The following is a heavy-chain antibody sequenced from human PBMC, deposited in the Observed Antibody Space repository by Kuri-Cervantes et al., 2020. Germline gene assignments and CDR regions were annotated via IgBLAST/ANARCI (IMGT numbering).Heavy chain of an antibody. CDR2: IKQDGSDK. CDR3: VRESPEWKVQGIMTF. V-gene: IGHV3-7*01. D-gene: IGHD3-10*01. Sequence: GESLKISCAASGFTFSSYWMSWVRQAPGKGLEWVANIKQDGSDKYYVDSVKGRFTISRDNAKNSLFLQMNSLRAEDTAVYYCVRESPEWKVQGIMTFWGQGTLVTVSS. J-gene: IGHJ4*02. CDR1: GFTFSSYW.